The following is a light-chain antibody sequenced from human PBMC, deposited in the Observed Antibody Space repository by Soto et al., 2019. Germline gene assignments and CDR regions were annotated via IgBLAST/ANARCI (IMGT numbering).Light chain of an antibody. J-gene: IGLJ3*02. Sequence: QPVLTQSSSASASLGSSVKLTCTLSSGHSSYIIAWHQQQPGKAPRYLMKLEGRGNYNKGSGVPDRFSGSSSGADRYLTISNLQFEDEADYYCETWDSNINLVFGGGTKLTGL. CDR3: ETWDSNINLV. CDR1: SGHSSYI. CDR2: LEGRGNY. V-gene: IGLV4-60*02.